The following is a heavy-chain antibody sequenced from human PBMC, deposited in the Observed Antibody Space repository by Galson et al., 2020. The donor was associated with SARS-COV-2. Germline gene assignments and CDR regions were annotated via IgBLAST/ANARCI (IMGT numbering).Heavy chain of an antibody. D-gene: IGHD7-27*01. J-gene: IGHJ5*02. CDR1: GGPITSGSHY. V-gene: IGHV4-61*02. CDR3: ARGQVELGMDDWFDL. CDR2: IYTSGRT. Sequence: SETLSLTCTVSGGPITSGSHYWNWLRQPAGKGLEWIGRIYTSGRTNYNPSVKSRVTILVDMSKNHFSLKLSSVTAADTAVYYCARGQVELGMDDWFDLWGQGILVTVSS.